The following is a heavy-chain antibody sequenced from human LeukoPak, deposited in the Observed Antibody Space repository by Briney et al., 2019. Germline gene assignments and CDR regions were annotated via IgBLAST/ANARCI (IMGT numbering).Heavy chain of an antibody. CDR3: ARDTDTLDTAMAGLDY. D-gene: IGHD5-18*01. CDR1: GYTFTSYA. J-gene: IGHJ4*02. V-gene: IGHV1-3*01. CDR2: INAGNGNT. Sequence: GASVKVSCNASGYTFTSYAMHWVRQAPGQRLEWMGWINAGNGNTKYSQKFQGRVTITRDTSASTAYMELSSLRSEDTAVYYCARDTDTLDTAMAGLDYWGQGTLVTVSS.